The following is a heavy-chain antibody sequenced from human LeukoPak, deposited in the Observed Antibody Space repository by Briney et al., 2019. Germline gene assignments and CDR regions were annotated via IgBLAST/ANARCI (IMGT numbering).Heavy chain of an antibody. CDR3: VRDGPCSSTSCQNFDS. CDR2: INPHSDDR. V-gene: IGHV1-2*02. D-gene: IGHD2-2*01. J-gene: IGHJ4*02. Sequence: EASVKVSCKASGYTFTGYYIHWVRHAPGQGLEWMGWINPHSDDRNYAQRFQGRVTMTRDTSVSTVYMELSGLTSDDTAVYYCVRDGPCSSTSCQNFDSWGQGALVTVSS. CDR1: GYTFTGYY.